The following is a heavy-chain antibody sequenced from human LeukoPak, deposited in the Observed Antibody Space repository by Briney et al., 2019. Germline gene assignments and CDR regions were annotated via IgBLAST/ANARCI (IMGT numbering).Heavy chain of an antibody. CDR1: GFTFISYS. V-gene: IGHV3-48*02. Sequence: GSLSLSCAASGFTFISYSMNWVRQAPGKGLEWVSYINSSSSTIYYTDSVKGRFTISRDNAKNSLYLQMTSLRDEDTAVYYCARDHPNSGVYCYYGMDVWGQGTTVTVSS. CDR3: ARDHPNSGVYCYYGMDV. J-gene: IGHJ6*02. D-gene: IGHD3-10*01. CDR2: INSSSSTI.